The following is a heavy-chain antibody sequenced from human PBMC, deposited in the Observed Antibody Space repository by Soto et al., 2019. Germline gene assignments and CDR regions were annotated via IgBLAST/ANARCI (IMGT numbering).Heavy chain of an antibody. CDR2: ISGSGGST. CDR1: GFTFSSYA. V-gene: IGHV3-23*01. D-gene: IGHD6-19*01. J-gene: IGHJ4*02. Sequence: GGSLRLSCAPSGFTFSSYAMSWVRQAPGKGLEWVSAISGSGGSTYYADSVKGRFTISRDNSKNTLYLQMNSLRAEDTAVYYCAKDWGGYYRGPDSSGWWGQGTLVTVSS. CDR3: AKDWGGYYRGPDSSGW.